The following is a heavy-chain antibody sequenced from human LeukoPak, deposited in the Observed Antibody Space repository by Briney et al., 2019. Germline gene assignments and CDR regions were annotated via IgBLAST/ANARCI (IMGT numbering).Heavy chain of an antibody. V-gene: IGHV3-30*03. CDR1: GFTFSSYG. J-gene: IGHJ3*02. CDR3: ARDWYSSSWPLSI. CDR2: ISYDGSNK. Sequence: PGRSLRLSCAASGFTFSSYGMHWVRQAPGKGLEWVAVISYDGSNKYYADSVKGRFTISRDNSKNTLYLQMNSLRAEDTAVYYCARDWYSSSWPLSIWGQGTMVTVSS. D-gene: IGHD6-13*01.